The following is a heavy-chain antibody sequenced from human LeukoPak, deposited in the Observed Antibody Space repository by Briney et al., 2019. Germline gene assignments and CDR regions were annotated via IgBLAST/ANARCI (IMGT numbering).Heavy chain of an antibody. J-gene: IGHJ4*02. V-gene: IGHV3-21*01. CDR1: GFSFSSYW. Sequence: GGALRLSCAASGFSFSSYWMSWVRQAPGKGLEWVSSISSSSSYIYYADSVKGRFTISRDNAKNSLYLQMNSLRAEDTAVYYCARPSSDWPQPRPFDYWGQGTLVTASS. D-gene: IGHD6-13*01. CDR2: ISSSSSYI. CDR3: ARPSSDWPQPRPFDY.